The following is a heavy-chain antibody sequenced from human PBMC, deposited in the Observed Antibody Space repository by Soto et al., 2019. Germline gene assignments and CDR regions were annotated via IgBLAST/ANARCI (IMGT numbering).Heavy chain of an antibody. D-gene: IGHD6-13*01. J-gene: IGHJ6*02. CDR2: IYYSGST. Sequence: PSETLSLTCTVSGGSISSYYWSWIRQPPGKGLEWIGYIYYSGSTNYNPSLKSRVTISVDTSKNQFSLKLSSVTAADTAVYYCARDRIIAAAGYRYYYYGMDVWGQGTTVTVS. CDR3: ARDRIIAAAGYRYYYYGMDV. CDR1: GGSISSYY. V-gene: IGHV4-59*01.